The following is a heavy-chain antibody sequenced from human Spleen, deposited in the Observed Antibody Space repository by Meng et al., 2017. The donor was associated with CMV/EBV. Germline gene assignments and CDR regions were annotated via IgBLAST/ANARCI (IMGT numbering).Heavy chain of an antibody. CDR2: ISSSGWTI. D-gene: IGHD3-22*01. J-gene: IGHJ4*02. V-gene: IGHV3-11*01. CDR1: ESTFSDYY. Sequence: GESLKISCAASESTFSDYYMSWIRQAPGKGLEWVAYISSSGWTIYYADSVKGRFIISRDNAKNSLYLQMNSLRAEDTAVYYCARGSRVTMIVVAPSGWGQGTLVTVSS. CDR3: ARGSRVTMIVVAPSG.